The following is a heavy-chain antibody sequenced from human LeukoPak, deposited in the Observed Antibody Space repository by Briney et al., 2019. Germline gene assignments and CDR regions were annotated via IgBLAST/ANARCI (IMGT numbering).Heavy chain of an antibody. CDR3: TRVSLYIIVVPAAKVATIENPYFDY. V-gene: IGHV3-49*03. J-gene: IGHJ4*02. D-gene: IGHD2-2*01. CDR2: ISSKAYGETT. Sequence: PGGSLRLSCTASGFTFGDYAMSWFRQAPGKGLEGVGFISSKAYGETTEYVAAVKGRFTISRDDSKSIAYLQMNSLKTEDTAVYYCTRVSLYIIVVPAAKVATIENPYFDYWGQGTLVTVSS. CDR1: GFTFGDYA.